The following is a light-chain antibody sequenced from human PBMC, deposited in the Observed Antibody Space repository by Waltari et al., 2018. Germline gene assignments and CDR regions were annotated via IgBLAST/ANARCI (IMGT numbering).Light chain of an antibody. Sequence: DIQMTQSPSSLSASVGDTVTIPCQASQGIGNNLNWYQQKPGKAPKLLIYRASSLQSGIPSRFSGSGSGTDFTLTISSLQPEDFATDYCQQGYSYPFTFGPGTKLDIK. CDR3: QQGYSYPFT. CDR2: RAS. J-gene: IGKJ3*01. V-gene: IGKV1-16*01. CDR1: QGIGNN.